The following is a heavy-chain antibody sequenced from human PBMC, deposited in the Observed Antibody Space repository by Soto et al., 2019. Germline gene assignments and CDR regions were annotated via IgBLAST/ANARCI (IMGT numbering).Heavy chain of an antibody. CDR1: AVSISNDGYF. Sequence: QVQLQESGPGLVEPSQTLSLTCTVSAVSISNDGYFWTWIRQRPGKGPEWIGYISNSGSSFSNPALRSRLAFSIATSKNQFSLKLTSMTAADTAIYYCASRVPRRSYLGVFDYWGRGTLVTVSS. CDR3: ASRVPRRSYLGVFDY. V-gene: IGHV4-31*03. J-gene: IGHJ4*01. D-gene: IGHD1-26*01. CDR2: ISNSGSS.